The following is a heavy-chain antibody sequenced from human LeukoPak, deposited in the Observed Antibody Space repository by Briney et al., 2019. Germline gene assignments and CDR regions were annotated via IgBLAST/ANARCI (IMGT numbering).Heavy chain of an antibody. V-gene: IGHV4-31*03. CDR1: GGSISSGGYY. D-gene: IGHD4-11*01. CDR2: IYYSGST. CDR3: ARGGSVTTDY. J-gene: IGHJ4*02. Sequence: SQTLSLTCTVSGGSISSGGYYWSWIRQHPGKGLEWIGYIYYSGSTYYNPSLKSRVTISVDTSKNQFSLKLSSVTAADTAVYYCARGGSVTTDYWGQGTLVTVSS.